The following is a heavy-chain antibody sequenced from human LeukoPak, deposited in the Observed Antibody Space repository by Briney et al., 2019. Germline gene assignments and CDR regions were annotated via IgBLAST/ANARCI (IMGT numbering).Heavy chain of an antibody. D-gene: IGHD1-1*01. CDR1: GFTFSTYG. CDR3: AKDKDPWKSTAISDFDY. CDR2: IRYDGSNK. Sequence: GGSLRLSCAASGFTFSTYGMHWVRQAPGKGLEWVAFIRYDGSNKYYVDSVKGRFTISRDNSKNTLYLQMNSLRGEDTAVYFCAKDKDPWKSTAISDFDYWGQGTLVTVSS. J-gene: IGHJ4*02. V-gene: IGHV3-30*02.